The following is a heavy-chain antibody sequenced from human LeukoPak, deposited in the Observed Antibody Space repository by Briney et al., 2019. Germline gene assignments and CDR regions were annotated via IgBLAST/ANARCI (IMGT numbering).Heavy chain of an antibody. CDR1: GYTFSSYS. CDR3: ARGRPHGNDY. CDR2: IASDGSST. V-gene: IGHV3-74*01. D-gene: IGHD4-23*01. J-gene: IGHJ4*02. Sequence: GGSLRLSCAASGYTFSSYSMNWVRQAPGKGLVWVSRIASDGSSTTYADSVKGRFSISRDNAKNTLYLQMNSLRVEDTAVYYCARGRPHGNDYWGQGTLVTVSS.